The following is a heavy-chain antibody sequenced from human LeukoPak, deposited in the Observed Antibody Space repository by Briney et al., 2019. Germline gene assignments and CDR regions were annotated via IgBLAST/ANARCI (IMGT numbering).Heavy chain of an antibody. CDR3: ARGGHCSTTSCSNYDGMDV. CDR1: GFTFSSYG. Sequence: PGGSLRLSCAASGFTFSSYGMHWVRQAPGKGLEWVAATWYDGSNKYYADSVKGRFTIPRDNSKNTLYLQMNSLRAEDTAVYFCARGGHCSTTSCSNYDGMDVWGQGTTLTVSS. V-gene: IGHV3-33*01. D-gene: IGHD2-2*01. CDR2: TWYDGSNK. J-gene: IGHJ6*02.